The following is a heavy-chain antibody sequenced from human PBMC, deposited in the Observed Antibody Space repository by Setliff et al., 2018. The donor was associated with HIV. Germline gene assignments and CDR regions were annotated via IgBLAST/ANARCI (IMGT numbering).Heavy chain of an antibody. Sequence: PSETLSLTCTVSGDSISSYYWNWIRQPAGKGLEWIGHIYTSGSTNYNPSLKSRVAMSVDTSKNQFSLKLSSVTAADTAVYYCARMITFGGVHWYFDLWGRGTLVTVSS. D-gene: IGHD3-16*01. J-gene: IGHJ2*01. CDR3: ARMITFGGVHWYFDL. CDR2: IYTSGST. CDR1: GDSISSYY. V-gene: IGHV4-4*07.